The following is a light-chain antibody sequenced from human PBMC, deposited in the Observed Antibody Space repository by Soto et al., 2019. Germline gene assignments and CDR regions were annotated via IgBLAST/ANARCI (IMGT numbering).Light chain of an antibody. CDR3: NSYRSSVIPVV. J-gene: IGLJ2*01. CDR1: SSDIGGYNY. CDR2: GVS. Sequence: QSALTQPASVSGSPGQSITSSCTGTSSDIGGYNYVSWYQQHPGKAPKLLIYGVSNRPSGVSDRFSGSKSGNTASLTISGLQAEDEADYYCNSYRSSVIPVVFGGGTKVTVL. V-gene: IGLV2-14*01.